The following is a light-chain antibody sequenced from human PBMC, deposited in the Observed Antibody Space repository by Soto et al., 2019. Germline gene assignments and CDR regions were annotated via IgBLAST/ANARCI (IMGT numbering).Light chain of an antibody. Sequence: QLVLTQSPSASASLGASVKLTCTLSSGHSSYAIAWHQQQPEKGPRYLMKLNSGGSHSKGDGIPDRFSGSSSRAERYLTITSLQSEDEADYYCQTWGTGIHYVFGTGTKLTGL. CDR2: LNSGGSH. CDR1: SGHSSYA. CDR3: QTWGTGIHYV. V-gene: IGLV4-69*01. J-gene: IGLJ1*01.